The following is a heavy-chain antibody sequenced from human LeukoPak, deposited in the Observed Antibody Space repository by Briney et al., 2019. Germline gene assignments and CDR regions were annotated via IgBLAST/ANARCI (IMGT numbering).Heavy chain of an antibody. Sequence: PGGSLRLSCAASGFTFSAYNMNWVRQAPGKGLEWVSFITSNGGLIHYTDSVMGRFTISRDNAENSLYLQMNSLRVDDTGVYYCSRVASSGTLEQIFYSWGQGTLVTVSS. CDR1: GFTFSAYN. D-gene: IGHD1/OR15-1a*01. CDR3: SRVASSGTLEQIFYS. J-gene: IGHJ4*02. CDR2: ITSNGGLI. V-gene: IGHV3-48*04.